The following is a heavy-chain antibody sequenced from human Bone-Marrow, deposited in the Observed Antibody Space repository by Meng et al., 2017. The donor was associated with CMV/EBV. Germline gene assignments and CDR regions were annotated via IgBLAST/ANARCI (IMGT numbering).Heavy chain of an antibody. CDR1: GYSFTSYC. CDR3: AYCSGGNGYYYGMDV. J-gene: IGHJ6*02. Sequence: KVSCKGSGYSFTSYCIGWVRQMPGKGLEWMGIIYPGDSDTIYSPSFQGQVTISADKSISTASPKWSSLEASDTAMYYCAYCSGGNGYYYGMDVWGQGTTVTVSS. V-gene: IGHV5-51*01. D-gene: IGHD2-21*02. CDR2: IYPGDSDT.